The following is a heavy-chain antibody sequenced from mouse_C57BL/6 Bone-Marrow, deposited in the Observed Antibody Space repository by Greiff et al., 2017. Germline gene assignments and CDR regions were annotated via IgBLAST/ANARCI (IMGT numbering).Heavy chain of an antibody. J-gene: IGHJ2*01. CDR2: ISDGGSYT. Sequence: EVHLVESGGGLVKPGGSLKLSCAASGFTFSSYAMSWVRQTPEKRLEWVATISDGGSYTYYPDNVKGRFTISRDNAKNNLYLQRSHLKSEDTAMYYCARATVVPFDYWGQGTTLTVSS. V-gene: IGHV5-4*01. CDR1: GFTFSSYA. CDR3: ARATVVPFDY. D-gene: IGHD1-1*01.